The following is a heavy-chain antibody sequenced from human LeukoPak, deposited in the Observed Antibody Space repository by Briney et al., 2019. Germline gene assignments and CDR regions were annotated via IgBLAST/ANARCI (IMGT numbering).Heavy chain of an antibody. V-gene: IGHV1-69*05. CDR2: IIPIFGTA. Sequence: GASVKVSCKASGATSTTYAISWGRQPPGQGLEWMGGIIPIFGTANYAQKFQGRVTITTDESTSTAYMELSSLRSEDTAVYYCARGTVDTAMVYYFDYWGQGTLVTVSS. D-gene: IGHD5-18*01. J-gene: IGHJ4*02. CDR1: GATSTTYA. CDR3: ARGTVDTAMVYYFDY.